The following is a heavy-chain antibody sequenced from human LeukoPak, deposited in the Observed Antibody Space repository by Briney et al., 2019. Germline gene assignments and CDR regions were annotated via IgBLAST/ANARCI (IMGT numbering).Heavy chain of an antibody. CDR2: IYSGGST. CDR1: GFTVSSNY. CDR3: ARGAPGIKAGFDP. D-gene: IGHD6-13*01. J-gene: IGHJ5*02. V-gene: IGHV3-53*01. Sequence: GGSLRLSCAASGFTVSSNYMSWVRQAPGKGLEWVSVIYSGGSTYYADSVKGRFTISRDNSKNTLYLQMNSLRAEDTAVYYCARGAPGIKAGFDPWGQGTLVTVSS.